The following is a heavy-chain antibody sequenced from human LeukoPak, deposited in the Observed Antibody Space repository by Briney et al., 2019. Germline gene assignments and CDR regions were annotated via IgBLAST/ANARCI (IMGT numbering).Heavy chain of an antibody. CDR2: IYPGDSDT. V-gene: IGHV5-51*01. CDR1: GYSFTSYW. CDR3: ARLSIDPWGFQYYYMDV. Sequence: GESLKLSCKGSGYSFTSYWIGWVRQMPGKGLGWVGIIYPGDSDTRYSPSFQGQVTISADKSISTAYLQWSSLKASDTAMYYCARLSIDPWGFQYYYMDVWGKGTTVTVSS. J-gene: IGHJ6*03. D-gene: IGHD1-26*01.